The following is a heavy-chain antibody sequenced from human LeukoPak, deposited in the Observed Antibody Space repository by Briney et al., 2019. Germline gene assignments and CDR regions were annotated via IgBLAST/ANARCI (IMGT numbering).Heavy chain of an antibody. CDR1: GFTFSSYG. D-gene: IGHD2-15*01. CDR2: IWYDGSNK. CDR3: ARDVILGYCSGGSCGFFDY. V-gene: IGHV3-33*01. J-gene: IGHJ4*02. Sequence: PGRSLRLSCAASGFTFSSYGMHWVRQAPGKGLEWVAVIWYDGSNKYYADSVKGRFTISRDNSKNTLYLQMNSLRAEDTAVYYCARDVILGYCSGGSCGFFDYWGQGTLVTVSS.